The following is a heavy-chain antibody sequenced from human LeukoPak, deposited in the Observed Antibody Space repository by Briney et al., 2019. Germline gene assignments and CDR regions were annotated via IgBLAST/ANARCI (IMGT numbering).Heavy chain of an antibody. CDR2: IIPIFGIA. J-gene: IGHJ4*02. D-gene: IGHD6-13*01. Sequence: SVKVSCKASVGTFSSYAISWVRQAPGQGLEWMGGIIPIFGIANYAQKFQGRVTITADESTSTAYMELSSLRSEDTAVYYCAREPHSSSWYNYFDYWGQGTLVTVSS. V-gene: IGHV1-69*13. CDR1: VGTFSSYA. CDR3: AREPHSSSWYNYFDY.